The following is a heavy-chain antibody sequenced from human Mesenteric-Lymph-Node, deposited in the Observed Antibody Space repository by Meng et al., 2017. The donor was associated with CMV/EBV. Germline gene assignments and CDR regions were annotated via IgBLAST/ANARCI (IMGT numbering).Heavy chain of an antibody. D-gene: IGHD6-13*01. CDR3: AHSSGIAAAGPFYFDY. CDR2: IYWDDDK. V-gene: IGHV2-5*02. J-gene: IGHJ4*02. Sequence: QITLKESGPTLVKPTQTLTLTCTFSGFPLSTSGVGVGWIRQPPGKALEWLALIYWDDDKRYSPSLKSRLTITKGTSKNQVVLTMTNMDPVDTATYYCAHSSGIAAAGPFYFDYWGQGTLVTVSS. CDR1: GFPLSTSGVG.